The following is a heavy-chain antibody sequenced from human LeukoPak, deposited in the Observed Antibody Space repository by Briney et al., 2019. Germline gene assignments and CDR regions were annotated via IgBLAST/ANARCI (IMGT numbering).Heavy chain of an antibody. J-gene: IGHJ4*02. D-gene: IGHD6-6*01. Sequence: ASVKVSCKASGYSFTDYYMHWVRQAPGQGPEWMGWINSNSGATKYAQKFQGRVTMTSDTSISTAYMDLSRLRSDDTAVYYCARRYTDSSEGFDYWGQGTLVTVSS. CDR3: ARRYTDSSEGFDY. CDR1: GYSFTDYY. V-gene: IGHV1-2*02. CDR2: INSNSGAT.